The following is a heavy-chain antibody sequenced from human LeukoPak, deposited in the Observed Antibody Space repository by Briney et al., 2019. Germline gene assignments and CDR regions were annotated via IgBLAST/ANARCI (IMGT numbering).Heavy chain of an antibody. D-gene: IGHD3-3*01. V-gene: IGHV5-51*01. CDR3: ARPNGSYYDFWSGYVDTYDI. J-gene: IGHJ3*02. CDR2: AHSGDFDT. CDR1: GYSFSSYW. Sequence: GESLKISCKGSGYSFSSYWIAWVRQMPGKGLEWMGIAHSGDFDTRYSPSFQGQVTISADKSISTAYLQWSSLKASDTAMYYCARPNGSYYDFWSGYVDTYDIWGQGTMVTVSS.